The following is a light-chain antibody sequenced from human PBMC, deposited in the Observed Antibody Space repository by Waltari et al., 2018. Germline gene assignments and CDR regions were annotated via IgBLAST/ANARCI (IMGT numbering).Light chain of an antibody. J-gene: IGLJ1*01. CDR3: YSSDTTGLRV. Sequence: SYELTQPPSVSVSPGQTARITCSGHELPRKYAYGFQQKAGQAPRLGIFEDTKRPSMIPAGVSVSISGTVATLSITGAQMDDEADYYGYSSDTTGLRVFGGGTTVVVL. CDR1: ELPRKY. V-gene: IGLV3-10*01. CDR2: EDT.